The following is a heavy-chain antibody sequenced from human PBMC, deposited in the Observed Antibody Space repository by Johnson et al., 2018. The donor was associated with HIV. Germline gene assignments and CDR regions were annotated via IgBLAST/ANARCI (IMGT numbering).Heavy chain of an antibody. CDR3: ARDRGGGTEAGAFDI. V-gene: IGHV3-9*01. CDR1: GFTFDDYA. CDR2: ISWNRGST. J-gene: IGHJ3*02. Sequence: VQLVESGGGVVQPGGSLRLSCAASGFTFDDYAMHWVRQAPGKGLEWVSGISWNRGSTYYADSVKGRFTISRDNSKNTLYLQMNNLRAEDTAVYYCARDRGGGTEAGAFDIWGQGTMVTVSS. D-gene: IGHD2-15*01.